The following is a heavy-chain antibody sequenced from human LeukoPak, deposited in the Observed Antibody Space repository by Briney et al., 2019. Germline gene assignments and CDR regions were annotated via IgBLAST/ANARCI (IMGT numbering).Heavy chain of an antibody. CDR3: ARVVVPAAPLNYYGMDV. CDR2: IWYDGSNK. V-gene: IGHV3-33*01. J-gene: IGHJ6*02. D-gene: IGHD2-2*01. Sequence: GGSLRLSCAASGFTFSSYGMHWVRQAPGKGLEWVAVIWYDGSNKYYADSVKGRFTISRDNSKNTLYLQMNSLRAEDTAVYYCARVVVPAAPLNYYGMDVWGQGTTVTVSS. CDR1: GFTFSSYG.